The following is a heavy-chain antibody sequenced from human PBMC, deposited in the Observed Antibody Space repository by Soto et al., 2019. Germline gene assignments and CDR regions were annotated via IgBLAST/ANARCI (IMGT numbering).Heavy chain of an antibody. CDR3: ARAAYYGSGSYSSSKGLYY. Sequence: QVQLQESGPGQVKPSQTLSLTCGVSGGSISSGGYYWTWIRQYPGKGLEWIGHTHYSGSTDYNPSLKSRVTISVDTSTTQFSLKLSSVTAADTAMYYCARAAYYGSGSYSSSKGLYYWGQGTLVTVSS. D-gene: IGHD3-10*01. V-gene: IGHV4-31*11. J-gene: IGHJ4*02. CDR1: GGSISSGGYY. CDR2: THYSGST.